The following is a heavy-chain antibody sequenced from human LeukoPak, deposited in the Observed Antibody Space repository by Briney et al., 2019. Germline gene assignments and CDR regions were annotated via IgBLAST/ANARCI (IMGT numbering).Heavy chain of an antibody. CDR1: GGSISSGGYS. Sequence: SETLSLTCAVSGGSISSGGYSWSWIRQPPGKGLEWIGYIYHSGSTYYNPSLKSRVTISVDRSKNQFSLKLSSVTAADTAVYYCARGEGYCSSTSCYLSSWGQGTLVTVSS. D-gene: IGHD2-2*01. CDR2: IYHSGST. CDR3: ARGEGYCSSTSCYLSS. V-gene: IGHV4-30-2*01. J-gene: IGHJ5*02.